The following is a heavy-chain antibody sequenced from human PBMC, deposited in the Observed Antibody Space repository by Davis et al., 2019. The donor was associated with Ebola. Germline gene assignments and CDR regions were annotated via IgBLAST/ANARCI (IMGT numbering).Heavy chain of an antibody. CDR2: ISWNSGSI. CDR1: GFTFSSYA. J-gene: IGHJ4*02. D-gene: IGHD2-2*01. CDR3: AKDLWDIVVVPAPIGH. Sequence: GESLKISCAASGFTFSSYAMSWVRQAPGKGLEWVSGISWNSGSIGYADSVKGRFTISRDNSKNTLYLQMNSLRAEDTAVYYCAKDLWDIVVVPAPIGHWGQGTLVTVSS. V-gene: IGHV3-23*01.